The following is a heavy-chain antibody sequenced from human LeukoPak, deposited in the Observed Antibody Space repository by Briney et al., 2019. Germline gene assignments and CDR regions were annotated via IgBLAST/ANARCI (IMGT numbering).Heavy chain of an antibody. CDR3: ARELVGATGDY. Sequence: GASVKVSCKASGYTFTSYGISWVRQAPGQGLEWVGWINPNSGGTNYAQKFQGRVTMTRDTSISTAYMELSRLRSDDTAVYYCARELVGATGDYWGQGTLVTVSS. V-gene: IGHV1-2*02. D-gene: IGHD1-26*01. CDR2: INPNSGGT. J-gene: IGHJ4*02. CDR1: GYTFTSYG.